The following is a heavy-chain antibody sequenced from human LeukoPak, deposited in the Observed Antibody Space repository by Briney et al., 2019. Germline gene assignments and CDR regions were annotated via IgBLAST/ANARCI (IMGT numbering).Heavy chain of an antibody. CDR3: ARRNAMDV. CDR2: ISGSSRPI. J-gene: IGHJ6*02. CDR1: GFTFSSYS. V-gene: IGHV3-48*01. Sequence: PGGSLRLSCAASGFTFSSYSMNWVRQAPGRGLEWVSYISGSSRPIYYADSVKGRFTISRDNAKNSLYLQMNSLRAEDTAVYYCARRNAMDVWGQGTTVIVFS.